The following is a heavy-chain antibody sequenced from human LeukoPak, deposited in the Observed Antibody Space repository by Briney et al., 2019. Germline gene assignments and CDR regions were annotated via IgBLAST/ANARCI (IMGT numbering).Heavy chain of an antibody. CDR2: IKSFADGGTT. CDR1: GITFTNAW. CDR3: QASVHSPFFDY. J-gene: IGHJ4*02. Sequence: GGSLRLSCAASGITFTNAWMSWVRRAPGKVLEWVGLIKSFADGGTTDFAAPVKGRFTISRDDSKKTLYLQMDSLKTEDTAVYYCQASVHSPFFDYWGQGALVTVSS. V-gene: IGHV3-15*01.